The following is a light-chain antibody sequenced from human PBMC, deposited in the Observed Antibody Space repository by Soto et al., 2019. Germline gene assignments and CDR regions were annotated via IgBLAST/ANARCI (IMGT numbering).Light chain of an antibody. J-gene: IGKJ1*01. CDR3: QQYNSYSSWT. Sequence: DLQMTQSPSTLSASVGDGVTITCRASQSISSWLAWYQQKPGKAPKLLIYDASSLESGVPSRFSGSGSGTEFTLTISSLQPDDFATYYCQQYNSYSSWTFGQGTKVDIK. CDR1: QSISSW. CDR2: DAS. V-gene: IGKV1-5*01.